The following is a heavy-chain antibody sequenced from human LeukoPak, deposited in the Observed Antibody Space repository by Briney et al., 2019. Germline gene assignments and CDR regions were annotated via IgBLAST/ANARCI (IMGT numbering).Heavy chain of an antibody. CDR1: GVSISIYY. V-gene: IGHV4-4*07. J-gene: IGHJ1*01. Sequence: SSETLSLTCTVSGVSISIYYWSWIRQPAGKGLEWIGRIYTSGSTNYNPSLNSRVTMSVDTSKNQFSLKLSSVTAADTAVYYCARATEYSGNFRGPEYFQHWGQGTLVTVSS. CDR2: IYTSGST. CDR3: ARATEYSGNFRGPEYFQH. D-gene: IGHD1-26*01.